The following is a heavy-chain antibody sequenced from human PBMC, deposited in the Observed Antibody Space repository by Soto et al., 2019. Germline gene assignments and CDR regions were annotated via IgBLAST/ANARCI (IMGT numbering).Heavy chain of an antibody. CDR1: GGTFSSYA. CDR2: IIPIFGTA. CDR3: ARGPGYSGDLPEADNWFDP. Sequence: QVQLVQSGAEVKKPGSSVKVSCKASGGTFSSYAISWVRQAPGQGLEWMGGIIPIFGTANYAQKFQGRVTITAADSTSKAYMELSSLRSEETAVDYCARGPGYSGDLPEADNWFDPWGQGTLVTVSS. J-gene: IGHJ5*02. V-gene: IGHV1-69*01. D-gene: IGHD6-25*01.